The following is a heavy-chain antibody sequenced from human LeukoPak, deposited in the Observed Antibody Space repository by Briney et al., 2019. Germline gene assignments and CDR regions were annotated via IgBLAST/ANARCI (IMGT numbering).Heavy chain of an antibody. CDR2: FDPEYGET. J-gene: IGHJ6*02. CDR1: GYTLTELS. CDR3: ATDPGEIVPAAKGPRGDYCYGMDV. Sequence: ASVKVSCKVSGYTLTELSMHWVRQAPGKGLEWMGGFDPEYGETIYAQKFQGRVTMTEDTSTDTAYMELNSLRSDDTAVYYCATDPGEIVPAAKGPRGDYCYGMDVWGQGTTVTVSS. D-gene: IGHD2-2*01. V-gene: IGHV1-24*01.